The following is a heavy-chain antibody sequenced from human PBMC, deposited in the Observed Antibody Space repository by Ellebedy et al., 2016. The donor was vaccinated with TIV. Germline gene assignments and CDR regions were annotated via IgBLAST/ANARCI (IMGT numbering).Heavy chain of an antibody. J-gene: IGHJ6*03. CDR2: ISGSGGST. V-gene: IGHV3-23*01. CDR1: GFTFSSYA. D-gene: IGHD2-21*02. CDR3: AKAPTAIFAHFYYYYYYMDV. Sequence: GGSLRLSXAASGFTFSSYAMSWVRQAPGRRLEWVSAISGSGGSTHYVDSVRGRFTISRDNSENTLYLQMTSLRAEDTAVYYCAKAPTAIFAHFYYYYYYMDVWGKGTTVTVSS.